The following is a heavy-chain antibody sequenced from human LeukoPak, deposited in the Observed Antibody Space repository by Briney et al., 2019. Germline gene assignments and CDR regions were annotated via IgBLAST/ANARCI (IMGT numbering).Heavy chain of an antibody. CDR2: ISSSGSTI. Sequence: PGGSLRLSCAASGVTFSDYYMSWIRQAPGKGLEWVPYISSSGSTIYYADSVKGRFTISRNNAKNSLYLQMNSLRAEDTAVYYCAREPVNPRFDYWGQGTLVTVSS. CDR3: AREPVNPRFDY. J-gene: IGHJ4*02. V-gene: IGHV3-11*01. CDR1: GVTFSDYY.